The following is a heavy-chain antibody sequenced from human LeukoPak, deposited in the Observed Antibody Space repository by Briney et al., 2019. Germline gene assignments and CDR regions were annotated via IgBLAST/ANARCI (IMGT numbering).Heavy chain of an antibody. CDR3: ARDLGSHYYGSGSYYNN. CDR1: GGTFSSYA. D-gene: IGHD3-10*01. Sequence: SVKVSCKASGGTFSSYAISWVRQAPGQGLEWMGRIIPILGIANYAQKFQGRVTITADKSTSTAYMELSSLRSEDTAVYYCARDLGSHYYGSGSYYNNWGQGTLVTVSS. J-gene: IGHJ4*02. CDR2: IIPILGIA. V-gene: IGHV1-69*04.